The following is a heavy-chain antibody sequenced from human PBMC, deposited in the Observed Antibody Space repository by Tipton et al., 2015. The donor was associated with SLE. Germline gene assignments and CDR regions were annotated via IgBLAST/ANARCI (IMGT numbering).Heavy chain of an antibody. CDR3: AKDSNNWNDVYGMDV. CDR2: VSDSGSPT. CDR1: GFTFSRYA. D-gene: IGHD1-1*01. J-gene: IGHJ6*02. V-gene: IGHV3-23*01. Sequence: GSLRLSCAASGFTFSRYAMSWVRQAPGKGLEWVSSVSDSGSPTYYADSVKGRFTISRDNSKNTLYLQMNSLRADDTATYRCAKDSNNWNDVYGMDVWGQGTTVTVSS.